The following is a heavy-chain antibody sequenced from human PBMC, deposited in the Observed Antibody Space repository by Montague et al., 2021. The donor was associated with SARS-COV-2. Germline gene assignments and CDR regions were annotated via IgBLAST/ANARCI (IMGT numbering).Heavy chain of an antibody. Sequence: SETLCLTCTVSGYSISSGYYWGWIRKFPGKGLEWIGSIYHSGTTYYNPSLKSRVTISVDTSKNQFSLKMYSVAAADTAQFYCARDRTFRDGYLDAFEIWGQGTMVTVSS. CDR2: IYHSGTT. D-gene: IGHD5-24*01. CDR1: GYSISSGYY. CDR3: ARDRTFRDGYLDAFEI. V-gene: IGHV4-38-2*02. J-gene: IGHJ3*02.